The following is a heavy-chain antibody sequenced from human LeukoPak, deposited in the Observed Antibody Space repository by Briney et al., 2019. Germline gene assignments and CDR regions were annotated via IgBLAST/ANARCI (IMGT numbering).Heavy chain of an antibody. Sequence: GGSLGLSCTASGFTFNNYAMYWVRQAPRKGLEWVAGIFGSGGSAHYADSVKGRFTISRDNSKNTVYLQMDSLRGEDTAVYYRTKTTTGYSSGQYPGWPADHWGQGALVTVSS. V-gene: IGHV3-23*01. J-gene: IGHJ4*02. D-gene: IGHD3-22*01. CDR2: IFGSGGSA. CDR1: GFTFNNYA. CDR3: TKTTTGYSSGQYPGWPADH.